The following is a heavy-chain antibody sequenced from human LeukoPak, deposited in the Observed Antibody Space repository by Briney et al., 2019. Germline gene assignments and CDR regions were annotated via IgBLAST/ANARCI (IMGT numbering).Heavy chain of an antibody. CDR1: GGSISSGGYY. V-gene: IGHV4-31*03. CDR2: IYYSGST. Sequence: TSQTLSLTCTVSGGSISSGGYYWSWIRQHPGKGLEWIGYIYYSGSTYYNPSLKSRVTISVDTSKNQFSLKLSSVTAADTAVYYCARSIAAAGTLYAFDIWGQGTMVTVSS. CDR3: ARSIAAAGTLYAFDI. D-gene: IGHD6-13*01. J-gene: IGHJ3*02.